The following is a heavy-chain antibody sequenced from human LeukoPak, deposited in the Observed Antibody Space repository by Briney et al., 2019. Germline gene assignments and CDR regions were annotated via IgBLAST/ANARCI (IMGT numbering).Heavy chain of an antibody. D-gene: IGHD3-10*01. CDR1: GFTFSTYG. CDR3: ARASGSYDY. J-gene: IGHJ4*02. V-gene: IGHV3-33*01. Sequence: GRSLRLSCAASGFTFSTYGMHWVRQAPGKGLEWVAVIWYGGGNKYYADSVKGRFTISRDNSKNTLYLQMNSLRVEDTGVYYCARASGSYDYWGQGTLVTVSS. CDR2: IWYGGGNK.